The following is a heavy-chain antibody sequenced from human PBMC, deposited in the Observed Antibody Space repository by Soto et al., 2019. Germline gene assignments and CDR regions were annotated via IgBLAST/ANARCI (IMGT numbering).Heavy chain of an antibody. CDR2: ISYDGSNK. Sequence: QVQLVESGGGMVQPGRSLRLSCAASGFTFSSYAMHWVRQAPGKGLEWVAVISYDGSNKYYADSVKGRFTISRDNSKNTLYLQMNSLRAEDTAVYYCARDGAIAARPGYYYYYGMDVWGQGTTVTVSS. CDR1: GFTFSSYA. CDR3: ARDGAIAARPGYYYYYGMDV. V-gene: IGHV3-30-3*01. D-gene: IGHD6-6*01. J-gene: IGHJ6*02.